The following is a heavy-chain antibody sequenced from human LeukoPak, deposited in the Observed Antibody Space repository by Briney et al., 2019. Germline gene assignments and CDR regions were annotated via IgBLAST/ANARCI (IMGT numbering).Heavy chain of an antibody. D-gene: IGHD4-11*01. CDR1: GGSISSSSYY. CDR2: LYCGST. Sequence: SETLPLTCTVSGGSISSSSYYWGWIRQPPGKGLEWIGNLYCGSTYYTPSLKSRVTISVDTSKNQFSLKLSSVTAADTAVYYCARVGPYSNYVSRFKGYYYYYYMDVWGKGTTDTVSS. CDR3: ARVGPYSNYVSRFKGYYYYYYMDV. V-gene: IGHV4-39*07. J-gene: IGHJ6*03.